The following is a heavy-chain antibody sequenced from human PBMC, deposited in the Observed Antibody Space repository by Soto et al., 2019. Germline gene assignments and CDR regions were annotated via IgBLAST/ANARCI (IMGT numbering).Heavy chain of an antibody. Sequence: QVQLVQSGAEVKKPGASVKVSCKASGYTVISYGISWVRQAPGQGLEWMGWISGYNGNTKEAQKFQGRVTMTTDTSARTAYMELRSLRSHERAVYCCARDVGAQIVDYRGQGALVTVSS. D-gene: IGHD1-26*01. CDR2: ISGYNGNT. J-gene: IGHJ4*02. V-gene: IGHV1-18*01. CDR1: GYTVISYG. CDR3: ARDVGAQIVDY.